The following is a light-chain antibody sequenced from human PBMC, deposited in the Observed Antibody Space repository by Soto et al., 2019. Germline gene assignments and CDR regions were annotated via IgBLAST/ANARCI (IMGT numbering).Light chain of an antibody. J-gene: IGLJ2*01. CDR3: SSYISSSTVGV. Sequence: QSVLTQPASVSGSPGQSITIYCTGTSSAVGGYNYVSWYQQHPGKDPKLMIYDVSTRPSGVSNRFSGSKSGNTASLTISGRQAEDEADYYCSSYISSSTVGVFGGGTKLTVL. CDR1: SSAVGGYNY. CDR2: DVS. V-gene: IGLV2-14*01.